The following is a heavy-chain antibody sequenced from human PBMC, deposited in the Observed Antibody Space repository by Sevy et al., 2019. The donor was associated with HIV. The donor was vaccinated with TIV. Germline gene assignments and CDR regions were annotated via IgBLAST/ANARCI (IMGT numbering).Heavy chain of an antibody. CDR2: IIPIFGTA. D-gene: IGHD2-2*01. Sequence: ASVKVSCKASGGTFSSYAISWVRQAPGQGLEWMGGIIPIFGTANYAQKFQGRVTITADESTSTAYMELSSLRSEDTAVYYCAGDLVPAAMPGYYYGMDVWGQWTTVTVSS. CDR3: AGDLVPAAMPGYYYGMDV. V-gene: IGHV1-69*13. J-gene: IGHJ6*02. CDR1: GGTFSSYA.